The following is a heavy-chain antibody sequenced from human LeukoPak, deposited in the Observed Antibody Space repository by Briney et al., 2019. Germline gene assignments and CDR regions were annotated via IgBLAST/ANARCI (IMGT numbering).Heavy chain of an antibody. J-gene: IGHJ6*03. CDR1: GGTFSSYA. Sequence: ASVKVSCKASGGTFSSYAISWVRQAPGQGLEWMGGIIPIFGTANYAQKFQGRVTITADKSTSTAYMELSSLRSEDTAVYYCAREGSGGGYSYGYRFDYYYMDVWGKGTTVTVSS. V-gene: IGHV1-69*06. CDR3: AREGSGGGYSYGYRFDYYYMDV. CDR2: IIPIFGTA. D-gene: IGHD5-18*01.